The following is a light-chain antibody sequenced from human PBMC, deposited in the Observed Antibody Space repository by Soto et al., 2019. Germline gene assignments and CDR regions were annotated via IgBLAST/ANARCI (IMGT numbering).Light chain of an antibody. V-gene: IGKV3D-15*03. Sequence: RLVTNSPGARPLSKEGRATLSCRASQSISRYLAWYQQKPGQGPRLLIYAASSLQSGVPSRFSGSGSGTEFTLTCSLLHPDDSGFYSCLQYVLYWPFAQGTKVDIK. CDR2: AAS. J-gene: IGKJ1*01. CDR3: LQYVLYWP. CDR1: QSISRY.